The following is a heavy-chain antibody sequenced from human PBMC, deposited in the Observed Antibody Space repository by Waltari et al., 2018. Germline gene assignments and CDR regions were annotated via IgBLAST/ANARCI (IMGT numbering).Heavy chain of an antibody. Sequence: QVQLQESGPGLVKPSETLSLTCAVSGYSISSGYYWGCIRQPPGKGLEWIGSIYHSGSTYYNPSLKSRVTISVDTSKNQFSLKLSSVTAADTAVYYCARAYCSGGSCYGIDYWGQGTLVTVSS. CDR1: GYSISSGYY. J-gene: IGHJ4*02. V-gene: IGHV4-38-2*01. CDR3: ARAYCSGGSCYGIDY. CDR2: IYHSGST. D-gene: IGHD2-15*01.